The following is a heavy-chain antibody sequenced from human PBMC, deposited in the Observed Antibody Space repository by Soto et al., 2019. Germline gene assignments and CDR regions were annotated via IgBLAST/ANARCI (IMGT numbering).Heavy chain of an antibody. CDR2: IYSGGYT. D-gene: IGHD3-10*01. CDR3: GTSRGGGGY. Sequence: EVQLVESGGGLIQPGGSLRLSCAVSGFTVSNNYMSWVRQAPGKGLEGVSVIYSGGYTAYGDSVKGRFTISRDNSKNPLYFKLMSLRAPDRRLYSCGTSRGGGGYWGQGTLVTVSS. V-gene: IGHV3-53*01. CDR1: GFTVSNNY. J-gene: IGHJ4*02.